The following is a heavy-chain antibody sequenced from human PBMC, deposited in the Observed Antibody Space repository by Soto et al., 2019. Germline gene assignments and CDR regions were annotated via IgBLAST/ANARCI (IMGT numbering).Heavy chain of an antibody. J-gene: IGHJ6*02. V-gene: IGHV3-23*01. CDR1: GFTFSSYA. CDR3: AKDIDYYDSSGYYDTYYYYGMDV. CDR2: ISGSGGST. Sequence: EVQLLESGGGLVQPGGSLRLSCAASGFTFSSYAMSWVRQAPGKGLEWVSAISGSGGSTYYADSVKGRFTISRDNSKNTLYLQMNSLRAEDTAVYYCAKDIDYYDSSGYYDTYYYYGMDVWGQGTTVTVSS. D-gene: IGHD3-22*01.